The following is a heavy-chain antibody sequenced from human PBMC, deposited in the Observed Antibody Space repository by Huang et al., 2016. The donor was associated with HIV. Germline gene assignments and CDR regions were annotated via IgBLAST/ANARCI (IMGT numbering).Heavy chain of an antibody. V-gene: IGHV4-34*01. Sequence: QQQLQQWGVGLLKPSETLSLTCAVYGGSFTNYYWGWIRQPPGKGLEWIGEINNGGRTQYSPSLKSRVTISLDTSKNQVSLKLTSVSAADTAVYYCVRGPRYVSADWYARLRNYWFFDLWGRGSLVSVSS. CDR3: VRGPRYVSADWYARLRNYWFFDL. CDR1: GGSFTNYY. D-gene: IGHD3-9*01. J-gene: IGHJ2*01. CDR2: INNGGRT.